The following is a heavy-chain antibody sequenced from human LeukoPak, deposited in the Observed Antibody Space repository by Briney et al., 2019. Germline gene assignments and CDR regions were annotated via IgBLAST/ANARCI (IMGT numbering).Heavy chain of an antibody. Sequence: SETLSLTCTVSGGSISSGSYYWSWIRQPAGKGLEWIGRIYTSGSTNYNPSLKSRVTISVDTSKNQFSLKLSSVTAADTAVYYCAGGRFLEWLSFDYWGQGTLVTVSS. CDR2: IYTSGST. CDR3: AGGRFLEWLSFDY. D-gene: IGHD3-3*01. J-gene: IGHJ4*02. V-gene: IGHV4-61*02. CDR1: GGSISSGSYY.